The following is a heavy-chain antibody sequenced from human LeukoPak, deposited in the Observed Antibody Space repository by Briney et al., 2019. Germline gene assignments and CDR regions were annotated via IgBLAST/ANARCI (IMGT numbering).Heavy chain of an antibody. D-gene: IGHD6-6*01. V-gene: IGHV1-69*06. CDR2: IIPIFGTA. CDR3: ARMRAARPPYYFDY. CDR1: GGTFSSYA. Sequence: GASVKVSCNASGGTFSSYAISWVRQAPGQGLEWMGGIIPIFGTANYAQKFQGRVTITADKSTSTAYMELSSLRSEETAVYYCARMRAARPPYYFDYWGQGTLVTVSS. J-gene: IGHJ4*02.